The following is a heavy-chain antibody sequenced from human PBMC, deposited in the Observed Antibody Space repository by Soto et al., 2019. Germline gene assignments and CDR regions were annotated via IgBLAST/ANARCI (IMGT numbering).Heavy chain of an antibody. J-gene: IGHJ6*02. Sequence: SVKDSCQASGYTFTGYYMHWVRQAPVQGLEWMGWINPNSGGTNYAQKFQGRVTMTRDTSISTAYMELSRLRSDDTAVYYCARDRRYYDILTGYFIYYYYGMDVWGQGTTVTVSS. CDR1: GYTFTGYY. D-gene: IGHD3-9*01. CDR2: INPNSGGT. CDR3: ARDRRYYDILTGYFIYYYYGMDV. V-gene: IGHV1-2*02.